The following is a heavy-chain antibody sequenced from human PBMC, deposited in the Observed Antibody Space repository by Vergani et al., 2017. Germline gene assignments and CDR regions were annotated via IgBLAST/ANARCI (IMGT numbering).Heavy chain of an antibody. V-gene: IGHV4-59*04. J-gene: IGHJ4*02. CDR1: GGSISSYY. D-gene: IGHD3-22*01. CDR3: ATHPLGYYDSGGYYSHYFDY. CDR2: IYYSGST. Sequence: QVQLQESGPGLVKPSETLSLTCTVSGGSISSYYWSWIRQPPGKGLEWIGYIYYSGSTYYNPSLKSRVTISVDTSKNQFSLKLSSVTAADTAVYYCATHPLGYYDSGGYYSHYFDYWGQGTLVTVSS.